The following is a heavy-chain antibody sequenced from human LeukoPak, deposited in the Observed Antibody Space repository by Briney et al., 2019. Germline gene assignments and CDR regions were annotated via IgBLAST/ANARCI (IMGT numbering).Heavy chain of an antibody. Sequence: SETLSLTCTVSVRSIRCYYWNWIRQPPGKGLQWIGYISYSGSTNYNPSLKSRVTISVDTSRNQVSLKLTSMTAADTGVYYCARTNTFDIGGQGTMVTVSS. V-gene: IGHV4-59*01. J-gene: IGHJ3*02. CDR3: ARTNTFDI. CDR1: VRSIRCYY. CDR2: ISYSGST.